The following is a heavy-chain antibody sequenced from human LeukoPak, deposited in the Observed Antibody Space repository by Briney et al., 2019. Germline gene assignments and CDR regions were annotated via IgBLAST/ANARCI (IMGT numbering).Heavy chain of an antibody. Sequence: GGSLRLFCTASGSTFGDYAMSWIRQAPGKGLEWVGFIRSKAYGETADYAASVKGRFTISRDDSKAIAYLQMNSLKTEDTAVYHCTRDRGAYNLYDYWGQGTLVTVSS. D-gene: IGHD1-1*01. CDR3: TRDRGAYNLYDY. V-gene: IGHV3-49*03. J-gene: IGHJ4*02. CDR2: IRSKAYGETA. CDR1: GSTFGDYA.